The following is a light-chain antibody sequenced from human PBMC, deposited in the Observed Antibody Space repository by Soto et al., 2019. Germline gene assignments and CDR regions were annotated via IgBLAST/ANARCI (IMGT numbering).Light chain of an antibody. CDR3: QQYNNWPPLT. V-gene: IGKV3-15*01. CDR2: GAS. Sequence: EIVMTQSPATLSVSPGERATLSCRASHSVSSNLAWYQQKPGQAPRLLIYGASTRATGIPARFSGSGSRTEFTLTISSLQSEDFAVYYCQQYNNWPPLTFGGGTKVEIK. CDR1: HSVSSN. J-gene: IGKJ4*01.